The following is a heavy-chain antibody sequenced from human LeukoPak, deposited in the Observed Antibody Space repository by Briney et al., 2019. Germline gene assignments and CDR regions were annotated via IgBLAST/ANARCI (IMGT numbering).Heavy chain of an antibody. V-gene: IGHV3-23*01. CDR2: ISGSGVNT. Sequence: GGSLRLSCAASGFTFSNYAMNWVRQAPGRGLEWVSLISGSGVNTYYADSVKGRFTISRDNSKNTVSLQMNSLRGEDTAVYYCAKDVRVGGGGMDVWGQGTPVTVSS. J-gene: IGHJ6*02. CDR3: AKDVRVGGGGMDV. D-gene: IGHD1-26*01. CDR1: GFTFSNYA.